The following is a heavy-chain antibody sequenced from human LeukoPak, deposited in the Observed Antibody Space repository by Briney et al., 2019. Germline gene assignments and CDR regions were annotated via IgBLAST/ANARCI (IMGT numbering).Heavy chain of an antibody. CDR2: IYPYDSDT. J-gene: IGHJ4*02. CDR3: ARGFYYEDY. V-gene: IGHV5-51*01. D-gene: IGHD3-22*01. Sequence: GESLKISCKGSGYHFANTWIGWVRQMPGKGLGWMGIIYPYDSDTRYSPSFQGQVTFSADKSISTAYLQWSSLKASDTAMYYCARGFYYEDYWGQGTLVTVSS. CDR1: GYHFANTW.